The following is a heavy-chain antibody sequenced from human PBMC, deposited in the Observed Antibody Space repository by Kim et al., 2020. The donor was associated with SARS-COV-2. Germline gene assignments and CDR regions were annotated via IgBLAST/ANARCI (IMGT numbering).Heavy chain of an antibody. CDR3: ASWGPAGYSSSWAY. CDR1: GYTFTSYA. Sequence: ASVKVSCKASGYTFTSYAMNWVRQAPGQGLEWMGWINTNTGNPTYAQGFTGRFVFSLDTSVSTAYLQISSLKAEDTAVYYCASWGPAGYSSSWAYWGQGTLVTVSS. V-gene: IGHV7-4-1*02. CDR2: INTNTGNP. J-gene: IGHJ4*02. D-gene: IGHD6-13*01.